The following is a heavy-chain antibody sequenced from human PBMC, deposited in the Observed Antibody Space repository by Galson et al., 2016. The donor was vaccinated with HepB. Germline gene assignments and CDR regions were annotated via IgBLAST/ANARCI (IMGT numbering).Heavy chain of an antibody. Sequence: SLRLSCAASGFTFSNYAMSWVRQAPGKGLEWVSVSASGDITYYAHSVKGRFTISRDKSKNTLFLNMISLRAEDTASYYCASHLGGSSLDPFDIWGRGTMVTVSS. D-gene: IGHD3-16*01. CDR2: SASGDIT. V-gene: IGHV3-23*01. CDR1: GFTFSNYA. J-gene: IGHJ3*02. CDR3: ASHLGGSSLDPFDI.